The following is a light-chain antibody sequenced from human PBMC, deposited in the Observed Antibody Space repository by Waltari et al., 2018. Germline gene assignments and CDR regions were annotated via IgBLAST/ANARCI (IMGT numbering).Light chain of an antibody. V-gene: IGLV2-8*01. CDR1: RCDVGAYRS. CDR3: TSYGGTNNFL. CDR2: EVD. Sequence: QSALAQPPSATGSPGQSVTISCTGGRCDVGAYRSVSWYQQHPGRAPKVIMYEVDKRPSGVPDRFSGSKSGTTASLTISGLKVEDEADYYCTSYGGTNNFLFGSGTKVTV. J-gene: IGLJ1*01.